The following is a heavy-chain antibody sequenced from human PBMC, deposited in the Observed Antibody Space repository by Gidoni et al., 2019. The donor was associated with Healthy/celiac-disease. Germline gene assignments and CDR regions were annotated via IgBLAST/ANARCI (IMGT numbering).Heavy chain of an antibody. V-gene: IGHV1-2*04. J-gene: IGHJ6*02. CDR1: GYTFTGYS. CDR2: INPNSGGT. D-gene: IGHD3-10*01. CDR3: ARDSGLYYYGSGSYYEWFGMDV. Sequence: QVQLVQSGAAVKKPGASVKLSCKASGYTFTGYSMHWVRQAPGQGLEWMGWINPNSGGTNYAQKFQGWVTMTRDTSISTAYMELSRLRSDDTAVYYCARDSGLYYYGSGSYYEWFGMDVWGQGTTVTVSS.